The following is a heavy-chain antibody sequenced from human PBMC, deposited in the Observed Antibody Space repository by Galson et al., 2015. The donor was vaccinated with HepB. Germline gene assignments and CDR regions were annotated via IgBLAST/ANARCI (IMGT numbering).Heavy chain of an antibody. D-gene: IGHD2-15*01. Sequence: SLRLSCAASGFTFSDYYMSWIRQAPGKGLEWVSYISSSSSYTNYADSVKGRFTISRDNAKNSLYLQMNSLRAEDTAVYYCASSGKYCSGGSCYRAGLDYWGQGTLVTVSS. V-gene: IGHV3-11*06. CDR3: ASSGKYCSGGSCYRAGLDY. CDR2: ISSSSSYT. CDR1: GFTFSDYY. J-gene: IGHJ4*02.